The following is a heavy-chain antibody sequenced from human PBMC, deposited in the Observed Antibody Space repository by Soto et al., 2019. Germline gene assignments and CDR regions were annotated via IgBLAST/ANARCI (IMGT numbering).Heavy chain of an antibody. J-gene: IGHJ4*02. D-gene: IGHD6-6*01. CDR2: MNPNSGNT. CDR1: GYTFTSYD. CDR3: ARGHSSSYVGDY. Sequence: ASVKVSCKASGYTFTSYDINWVRQATGQGLEWMGWMNPNSGNTGYAQKFQGRVTMTRNTSISTAYMELSSLRSEDTAVYYCARGHSSSYVGDYWGQGTLVTVSS. V-gene: IGHV1-8*01.